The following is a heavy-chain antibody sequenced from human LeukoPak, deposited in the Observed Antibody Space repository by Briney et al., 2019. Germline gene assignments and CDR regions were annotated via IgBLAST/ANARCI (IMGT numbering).Heavy chain of an antibody. V-gene: IGHV5-51*01. D-gene: IGHD3-3*01. CDR3: ARHGRFGVAGWFDP. CDR1: GYTFAKYW. Sequence: GESLKISCQASGYTFAKYWIGWVRQMPGKGLEWMGIIYPGDSDTRYSPSFQGQVTISADKSISTAYLQWSSLKASDTAMYYCARHGRFGVAGWFDPWGQGTLVTVSS. CDR2: IYPGDSDT. J-gene: IGHJ5*02.